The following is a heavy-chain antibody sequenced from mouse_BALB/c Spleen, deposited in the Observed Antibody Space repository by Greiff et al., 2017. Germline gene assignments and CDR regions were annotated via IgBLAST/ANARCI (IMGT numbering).Heavy chain of an antibody. CDR3: ARLGRKAMDY. CDR1: GYSITSDYA. CDR2: ISYSGST. Sequence: EVQLQQSGPGLVKPSQSLSLTCTVTGYSITSDYAWNWIRQFPGNKLEWMGYISYSGSTSYNPSLKSRISITRDTSKNQFFLQLNSVTTEDTATYYCARLGRKAMDYWGQGTSVTVSS. D-gene: IGHD4-1*01. V-gene: IGHV3-2*02. J-gene: IGHJ4*01.